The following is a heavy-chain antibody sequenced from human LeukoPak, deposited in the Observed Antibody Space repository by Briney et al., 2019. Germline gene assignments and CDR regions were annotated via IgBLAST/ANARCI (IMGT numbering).Heavy chain of an antibody. CDR1: GYTFTGYY. CDR2: INPNSGGT. Sequence: GASVKVSCKASGYTFTGYYMHWVRQAPGQGLEWMGWINPNSGGTNYAQKFQGRVTMTRDTSISTAYMELSRLRSDDTAVYYCARRITMVRGVISDFDYWGQGTLVTVSS. CDR3: ARRITMVRGVISDFDY. J-gene: IGHJ4*02. D-gene: IGHD3-10*01. V-gene: IGHV1-2*02.